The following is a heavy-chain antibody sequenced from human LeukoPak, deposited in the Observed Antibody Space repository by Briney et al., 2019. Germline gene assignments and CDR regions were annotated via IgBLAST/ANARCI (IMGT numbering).Heavy chain of an antibody. CDR2: ISYDGSNK. CDR3: AREKKYCSSTSCPFDY. V-gene: IGHV3-30*04. CDR1: GFTFSSYA. D-gene: IGHD2-2*01. Sequence: GGSLRLSCAAHGFTFSSYAMPWVRQAPGRGLEWVAVISYDGSNKYYADSVKGRFIISRDNSKNTLYLQMNSLRAEDTAVYHCAREKKYCSSTSCPFDYWGQGTLVTVSS. J-gene: IGHJ4*02.